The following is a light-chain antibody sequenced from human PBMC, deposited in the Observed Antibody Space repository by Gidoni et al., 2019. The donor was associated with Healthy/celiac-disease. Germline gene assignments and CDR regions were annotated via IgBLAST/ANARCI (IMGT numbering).Light chain of an antibody. V-gene: IGKV1D-13*01. CDR2: DAS. CDR3: QQFNNYFT. Sequence: IQLTQSPSSLSASVGDRVTITCRASQGISSALAWYQQKPGKAPKLLIYDASSLESGVPSRFSGSGSGTDFTLTISSLQPEDFATYYCQQFNNYFTFGQGTRLEIK. CDR1: QGISSA. J-gene: IGKJ5*01.